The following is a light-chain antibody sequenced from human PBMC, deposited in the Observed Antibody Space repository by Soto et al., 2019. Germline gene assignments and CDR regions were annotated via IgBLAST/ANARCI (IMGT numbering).Light chain of an antibody. J-gene: IGKJ1*01. CDR1: QSISSW. CDR3: QQYNSYLWT. CDR2: DAS. Sequence: DIQMTQSPSTLSASVGDRVTITCRASQSISSWLAWYQQKPGKAPKLLIYDASSLESGAPSRFSGSGSGTEFTLTISSLQPDDFATYCCQQYNSYLWTFGQGTKLEIK. V-gene: IGKV1-5*01.